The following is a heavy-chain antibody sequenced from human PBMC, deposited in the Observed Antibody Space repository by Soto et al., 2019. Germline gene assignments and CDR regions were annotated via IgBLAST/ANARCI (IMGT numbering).Heavy chain of an antibody. J-gene: IGHJ6*02. CDR2: INPNSGGT. Sequence: ASVNVSCKASGYTFTGYYMHWVRQAHGQGLEWRGWINPNSGGTNYAQKFQARVTMTRDTSLSIAYMELSRLRTEDTAVYYCARRYCTNGVCYSGMDVWGQGTTVTVSS. CDR3: ARRYCTNGVCYSGMDV. D-gene: IGHD2-8*01. V-gene: IGHV1-2*02. CDR1: GYTFTGYY.